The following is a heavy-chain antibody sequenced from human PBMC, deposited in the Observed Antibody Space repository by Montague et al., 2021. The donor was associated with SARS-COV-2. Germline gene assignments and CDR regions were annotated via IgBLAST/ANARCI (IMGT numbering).Heavy chain of an antibody. D-gene: IGHD3-16*01. V-gene: IGHV4-59*01. J-gene: IGHJ4*02. CDR2: IYYSGST. Sequence: SETLSLTCTVSGGSISSYHWSWIRQPPGKGLELIGYIYYSGSTNYNPSLKSRVTISVDTSKNQFSLKLSSATAAGAAEYYCAGGFDYWGQGTMVTVSS. CDR3: AGGFDY. CDR1: GGSISSYH.